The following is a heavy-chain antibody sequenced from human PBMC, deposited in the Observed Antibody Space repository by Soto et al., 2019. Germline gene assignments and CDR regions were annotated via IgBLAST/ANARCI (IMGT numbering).Heavy chain of an antibody. CDR3: ARDLSGRADV. J-gene: IGHJ6*02. V-gene: IGHV3-74*03. Sequence: GGSLRLSCVASEFTFSSYWMHWVRQVPGKGLVWVSRLNEDGSFTSYADSVKGRFSIFRDNAKKTLYLQMNSLSAEDSAVYYCARDLSGRADVWGQGTTVTVSS. CDR1: EFTFSSYW. D-gene: IGHD3-10*01. CDR2: LNEDGSFT.